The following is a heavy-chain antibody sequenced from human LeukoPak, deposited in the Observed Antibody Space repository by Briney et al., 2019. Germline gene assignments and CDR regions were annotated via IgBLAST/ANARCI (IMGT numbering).Heavy chain of an antibody. CDR1: GFTFSSYA. V-gene: IGHV3-30*04. CDR2: ISYDGSNK. CDR3: AKDFDIHSSGYSLDY. J-gene: IGHJ4*02. Sequence: GGSLRLSCAASGFTFSSYAMHWVRQAPGKGLEWVAVISYDGSNKYYADSVKGRFTISRDNSKNTLYLQMNSLRAEDTAVYYCAKDFDIHSSGYSLDYWGQGTLVTVSS. D-gene: IGHD3-22*01.